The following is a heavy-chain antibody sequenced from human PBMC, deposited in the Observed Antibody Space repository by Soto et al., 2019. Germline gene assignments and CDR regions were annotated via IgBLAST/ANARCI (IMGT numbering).Heavy chain of an antibody. D-gene: IGHD2-2*01. CDR2: ISKSDYT. J-gene: IGHJ4*02. V-gene: IGHV3-21*01. CDR3: AREHSIIIPAVSDF. CDR1: GFAFNNYC. Sequence: PGGSLRLSCTVSGFAFNNYCINWVRQPPGKGLEWIASISKSDYTYYSDSVNSRLTISRDNTNNSVSLQMNTLRVEDTAVYYCAREHSIIIPAVSDFWGQGTLVTVSS.